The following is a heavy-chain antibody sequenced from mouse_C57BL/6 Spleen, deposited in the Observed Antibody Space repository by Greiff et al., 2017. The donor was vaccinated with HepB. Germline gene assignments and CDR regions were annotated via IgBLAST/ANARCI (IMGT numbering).Heavy chain of an antibody. CDR2: IDPENGDT. V-gene: IGHV14-4*01. Sequence: EVQLQESGAELVRPGASVKLSCTASGFNIKDDYMHWVKQRPEQGLEWIGWIDPENGDTEYASNFQGKATITADTSSNTAYLQLSSLTSEDTAVYYCAEGFAYWGQGTLVTVSA. CDR3: AEGFAY. J-gene: IGHJ3*01. CDR1: GFNIKDDY.